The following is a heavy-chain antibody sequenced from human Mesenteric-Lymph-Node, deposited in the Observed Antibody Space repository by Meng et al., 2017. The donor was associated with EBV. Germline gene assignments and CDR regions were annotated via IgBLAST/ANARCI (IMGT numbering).Heavy chain of an antibody. CDR3: ARQEVGANFDY. CDR2: IYYSGST. V-gene: IGHV4-61*08. D-gene: IGHD1-26*01. CDR1: GDSVSNRDYY. J-gene: IGHJ4*02. Sequence: QGQLQESGQGLVKPSETLSLTCTVSGDSVSNRDYYWSWVRQPPGKGLEWIGYIYYSGSTSYNPSLKSRITISLDKSKNDFSLKLSSVTAADTAVYYCARQEVGANFDYWGQGTLVTVSS.